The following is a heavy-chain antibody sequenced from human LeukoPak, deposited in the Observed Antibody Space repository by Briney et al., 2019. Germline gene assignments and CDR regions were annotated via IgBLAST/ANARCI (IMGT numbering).Heavy chain of an antibody. CDR3: GRGRVSSSTWYSTYYYYFYMDV. J-gene: IGHJ6*03. CDR1: DDSITMYY. CDR2: VDHTGST. D-gene: IGHD1-1*01. Sequence: PSEPLSLTCSVSDDSITMYYWTWIRRPPGKGLEWIGYVDHTGSTNFHPSLNGRVSLSRDPTQDLFSLRLKSVTAADTAGFFCGRGRVSSSTWYSTYYYYFYMDVWGKGTTVTVSS. V-gene: IGHV4-59*01.